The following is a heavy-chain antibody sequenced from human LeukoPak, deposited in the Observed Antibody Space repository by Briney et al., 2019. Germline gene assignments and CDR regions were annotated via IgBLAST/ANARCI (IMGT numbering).Heavy chain of an antibody. V-gene: IGHV1-18*01. D-gene: IGHD3-22*01. J-gene: IGHJ4*02. CDR1: GYTFTSYG. CDR3: ASVGTPDSSGYYYFLDY. Sequence: GASVKVSCKASGYTFTSYGISWVRQAPGQGPEWMGWISAYNGNTNYAQKLQGRVTMTTDTSTSTAYMELRSLRSDDTAVYYCASVGTPDSSGYYYFLDYWGQGTLVTVSS. CDR2: ISAYNGNT.